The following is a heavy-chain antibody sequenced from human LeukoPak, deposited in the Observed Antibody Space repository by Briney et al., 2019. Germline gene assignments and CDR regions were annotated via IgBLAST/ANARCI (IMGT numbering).Heavy chain of an antibody. Sequence: GGSLRLSCAASGFTFSSYAMSWVRQAPGKGLGWVSAISGSGGSTYYADSMKGRFTISRDNSKNTLYLQMNSLRAEDTAVYYCAKEIAVAGTGGGPFDYWGQGTLVTVSS. D-gene: IGHD6-19*01. J-gene: IGHJ4*02. CDR1: GFTFSSYA. V-gene: IGHV3-23*01. CDR2: ISGSGGST. CDR3: AKEIAVAGTGGGPFDY.